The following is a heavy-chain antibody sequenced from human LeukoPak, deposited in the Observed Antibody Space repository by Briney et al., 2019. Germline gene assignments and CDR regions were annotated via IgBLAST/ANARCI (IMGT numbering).Heavy chain of an antibody. V-gene: IGHV4-59*01. J-gene: IGHJ3*02. D-gene: IGHD3-22*01. CDR1: GGSISSYY. Sequence: PSETLSLTCTVSGGSISSYYWSWIRQPPGKGLEWIGYIYYSGSTNYNPSLKSRVTISVDTSKNQFSLKLSSATAADTAVYYCARVDDSSGYYRPHAFDIWGQGTMVTVSS. CDR3: ARVDDSSGYYRPHAFDI. CDR2: IYYSGST.